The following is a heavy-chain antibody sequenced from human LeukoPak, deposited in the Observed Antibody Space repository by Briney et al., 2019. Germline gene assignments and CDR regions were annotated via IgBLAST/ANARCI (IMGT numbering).Heavy chain of an antibody. CDR2: IYPGDSDT. V-gene: IGHV5-51*01. D-gene: IGHD2-2*01. Sequence: GESLKISCKGSGYSFTSYWIGWVRQMPGKGLEWMGIIYPGDSDTRYSPSFQGQVTISADKSISTAYLQWSSLKASDTAMYYCARLVYRVVVPAEAYPGAFDIWGQGTMVTVSS. CDR1: GYSFTSYW. J-gene: IGHJ3*02. CDR3: ARLVYRVVVPAEAYPGAFDI.